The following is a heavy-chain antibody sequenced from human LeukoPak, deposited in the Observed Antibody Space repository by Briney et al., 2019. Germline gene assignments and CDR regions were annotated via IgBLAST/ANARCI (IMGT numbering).Heavy chain of an antibody. CDR2: INPTSTSI. D-gene: IGHD3-22*01. V-gene: IGHV3-21*01. CDR1: GYTFSDYS. CDR3: VRLRRNSDRSGYYYFYNY. Sequence: GGSLRLSCAASGYTFSDYSINWVRQAPGKGLEWVSSINPTSTSIYYAHALKGRFTISRDNAKSSRYLKMNGLRVESTARYYIVRLRRNSDRSGYYYFYNYWGQGIQVTVSS. J-gene: IGHJ4*02.